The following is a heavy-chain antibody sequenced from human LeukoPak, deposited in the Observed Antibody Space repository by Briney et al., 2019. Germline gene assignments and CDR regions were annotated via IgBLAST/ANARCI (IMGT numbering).Heavy chain of an antibody. CDR2: TSYDGSTK. J-gene: IGHJ4*02. CDR3: AKGATMIVVVVYYFDY. D-gene: IGHD3-22*01. Sequence: GESLRLSCAVSGFTFSNYGMHWVRQAPGKGLEWVALTSYDGSTKYYADSVKGRFTISRDNSKNTLYLQMNSLRAEDTAVYYCAKGATMIVVVVYYFDYWGQGTLVTVSS. V-gene: IGHV3-30*18. CDR1: GFTFSNYG.